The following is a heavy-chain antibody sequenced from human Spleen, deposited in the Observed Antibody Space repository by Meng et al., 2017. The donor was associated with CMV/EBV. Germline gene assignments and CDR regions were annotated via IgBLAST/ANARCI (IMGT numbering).Heavy chain of an antibody. CDR3: ARDRIVARPEGWFDP. CDR1: GDSSSSTTYG. V-gene: IGHV4-39*07. D-gene: IGHD6-6*01. J-gene: IGHJ5*02. Sequence: GDSSSSTTYGWGGIRRPPGKGLEWVASLYYSGSTYYNPSLKSRVTISVDTSKNLLSLKLSSVTAADTAVYYCARDRIVARPEGWFDPWGQGTLVTVSS. CDR2: LYYSGST.